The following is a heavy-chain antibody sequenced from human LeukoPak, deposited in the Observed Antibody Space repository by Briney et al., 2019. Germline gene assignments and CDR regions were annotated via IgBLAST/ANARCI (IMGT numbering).Heavy chain of an antibody. CDR2: ITSSSYT. J-gene: IGHJ4*02. Sequence: PGGSLRLSCAASVFTFSDYYMSWVRQAPGKGLEWVPYITSSSYTNYADSVKDRFTISRDNAKNSLYLQMNSLRAEDTAIYYCARLVVVAATPGYFDYWGQGTLVTVSS. D-gene: IGHD2-15*01. V-gene: IGHV3-11*06. CDR1: VFTFSDYY. CDR3: ARLVVVAATPGYFDY.